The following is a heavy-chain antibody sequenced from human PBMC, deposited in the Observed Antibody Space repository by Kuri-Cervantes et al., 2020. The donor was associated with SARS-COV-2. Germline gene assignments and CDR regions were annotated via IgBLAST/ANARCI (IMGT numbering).Heavy chain of an antibody. D-gene: IGHD6-13*01. Sequence: GGSLRLSCTASGLAFSNYVMSWVRQSPGKGLEWVSSIRGSGIITYYADSVRGRFSISRDNSKNTMYLQMNSLRADDTAVYYCAKSMSVAAPASDYWGQGTLVTVSS. CDR2: IRGSGIIT. CDR3: AKSMSVAAPASDY. V-gene: IGHV3-23*01. J-gene: IGHJ4*02. CDR1: GLAFSNYV.